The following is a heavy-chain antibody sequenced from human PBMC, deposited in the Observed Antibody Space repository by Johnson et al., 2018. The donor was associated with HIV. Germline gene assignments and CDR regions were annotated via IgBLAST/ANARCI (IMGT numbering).Heavy chain of an antibody. D-gene: IGHD3-10*01. CDR2: ISYAGSHK. CDR3: AKQYYGSGGSVHAFDI. Sequence: QVQLVESGGGVVQPGRSLRLSCAASGFTFSSYAMHWVRQAPGKGLEWVAVISYAGSHKYYADSVTGRFTASRDNSKNTVYLQMNSPRAEDTAVYYCAKQYYGSGGSVHAFDIWGQGTMVTVSS. J-gene: IGHJ3*02. CDR1: GFTFSSYA. V-gene: IGHV3-30*18.